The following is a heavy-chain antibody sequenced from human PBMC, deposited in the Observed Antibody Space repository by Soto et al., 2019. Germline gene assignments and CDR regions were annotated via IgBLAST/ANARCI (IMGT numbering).Heavy chain of an antibody. V-gene: IGHV1-8*01. J-gene: IGHJ4*02. CDR1: GYTFTSYD. Sequence: ASVKVSCKASGYTFTSYDINWVRQATGQGLEWMGWMNPNSGNTGYAQKFQGRVTMTRNTSISTAYMELSSLRSEDTAVYYCARVATGDDYFDYWGQGTLVTVSS. CDR3: ARVATGDDYFDY. CDR2: MNPNSGNT. D-gene: IGHD5-12*01.